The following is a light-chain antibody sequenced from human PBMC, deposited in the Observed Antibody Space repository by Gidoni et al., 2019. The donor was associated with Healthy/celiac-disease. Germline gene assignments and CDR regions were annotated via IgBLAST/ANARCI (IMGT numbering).Light chain of an antibody. CDR3: QQYGSSRTWT. CDR2: GAS. J-gene: IGKJ1*01. V-gene: IGKV3-20*01. CDR1: QSVSCSY. Sequence: EIVLTQSPGTLSLSPGERATLSCTASQSVSCSYLAWDQQKPGQAPRLLLYGASSSATGIPDFTLTISRLEPEDFAVYSCQQYGSSRTWTFGQGTKVEIK.